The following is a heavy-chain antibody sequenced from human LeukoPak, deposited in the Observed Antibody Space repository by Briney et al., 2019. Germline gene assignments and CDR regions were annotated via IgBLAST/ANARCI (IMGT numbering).Heavy chain of an antibody. CDR3: ARDRYCTNGVCYQYY. V-gene: IGHV1-69*05. D-gene: IGHD2-8*01. CDR1: GGTFSSYA. Sequence: ASVKVSCKASGGTFSSYAISWVRQAPGQGLEWMGRIIPIFGTANYAQKFQGRVTITTDESTSTAYMELSSLRSKDTAVYYCARDRYCTNGVCYQYYWGQGTLVTVSS. CDR2: IIPIFGTA. J-gene: IGHJ4*02.